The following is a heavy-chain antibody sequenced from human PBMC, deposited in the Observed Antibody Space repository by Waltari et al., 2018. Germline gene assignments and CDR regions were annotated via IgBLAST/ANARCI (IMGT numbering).Heavy chain of an antibody. Sequence: QVQLVESGGGVVQPGRSLRLSCAASGFTFSSYGMHWVRQAPGKGLEWVAVIWYDGRNKYYADAVKGRFTISRDNSNNTLYLQMNSLRVEDTAMYYCARRLVVAGTLDVFDLWGQGTRVIVSS. CDR1: GFTFSSYG. V-gene: IGHV3-33*01. D-gene: IGHD2-15*01. CDR2: IWYDGRNK. CDR3: ARRLVVAGTLDVFDL. J-gene: IGHJ3*01.